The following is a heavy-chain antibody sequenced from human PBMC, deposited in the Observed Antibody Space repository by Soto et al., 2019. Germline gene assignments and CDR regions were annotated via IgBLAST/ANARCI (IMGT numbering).Heavy chain of an antibody. Sequence: GGSLRLSCAASGFTFSSYAMSLVRQAPGKGLEWVGAISGSGGSTYYAASLKGRFTISRDNSKNTLYLKMNSLRAEDTAVYYCAKKSQWLPPEWFDPWGQGTLVTVSS. J-gene: IGHJ5*02. D-gene: IGHD6-19*01. CDR2: ISGSGGST. CDR1: GFTFSSYA. V-gene: IGHV3-23*01. CDR3: AKKSQWLPPEWFDP.